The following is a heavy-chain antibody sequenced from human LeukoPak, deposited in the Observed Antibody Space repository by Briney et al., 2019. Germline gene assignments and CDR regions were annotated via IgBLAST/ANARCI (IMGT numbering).Heavy chain of an antibody. CDR2: ISTYNGNT. CDR1: GYTFTSYG. V-gene: IGHV1-18*01. Sequence: GASVKVSCKASGYTFTSYGISWVRQAPGQGLEWMGWISTYNGNTNYAQKFQGRVTMTTDTSTSIAYMELRSLRSDDTAVYYCARDSWTPVTTRDYFDYWGQGTLVTVSS. CDR3: ARDSWTPVTTRDYFDY. D-gene: IGHD4-17*01. J-gene: IGHJ4*02.